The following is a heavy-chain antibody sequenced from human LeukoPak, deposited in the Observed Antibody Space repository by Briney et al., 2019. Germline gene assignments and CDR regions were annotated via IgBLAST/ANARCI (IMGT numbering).Heavy chain of an antibody. CDR3: ARALSGYYYGSGLYMDV. CDR1: GGSFSGYY. V-gene: IGHV4-34*01. CDR2: INHSGST. Sequence: SETLSLTCAVYGGSFSGYYWSWIRQPPGKGLEWIGEINHSGSTNYNPSLKSRVTISADTSKNQFSLKLSSVTAADTAVYYCARALSGYYYGSGLYMDVWGKGTTVTVSS. J-gene: IGHJ6*03. D-gene: IGHD3-10*01.